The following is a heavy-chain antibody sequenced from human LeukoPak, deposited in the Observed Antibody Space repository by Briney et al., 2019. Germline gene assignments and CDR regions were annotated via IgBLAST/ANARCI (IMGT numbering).Heavy chain of an antibody. CDR3: ARDPSYYTGSGFDI. Sequence: GGSLRLSCAASGFTFGGYTMHWVRQAPGKGLEWVAVLSHDGSTKYYADSVRGRFTISRDNSKNTLYVQMSSLRVEDMAIYYCARDPSYYTGSGFDIWGQGTMVSVSS. V-gene: IGHV3-30-3*01. D-gene: IGHD1-26*01. CDR2: LSHDGSTK. CDR1: GFTFGGYT. J-gene: IGHJ3*02.